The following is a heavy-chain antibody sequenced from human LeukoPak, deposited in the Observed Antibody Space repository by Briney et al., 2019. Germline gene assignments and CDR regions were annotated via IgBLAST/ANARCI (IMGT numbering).Heavy chain of an antibody. CDR3: ANLDYGDYSYDAFDI. Sequence: GGSLRLSCAASGFTFSSYAMSWVRQAPGKGLEWVSAISGSGGSTYYADSVKGRFTISRDNSKNTLYLQMNSPRAEDTAVYYCANLDYGDYSYDAFDIWGQGTMVTVSS. J-gene: IGHJ3*02. D-gene: IGHD4-17*01. CDR1: GFTFSSYA. CDR2: ISGSGGST. V-gene: IGHV3-23*01.